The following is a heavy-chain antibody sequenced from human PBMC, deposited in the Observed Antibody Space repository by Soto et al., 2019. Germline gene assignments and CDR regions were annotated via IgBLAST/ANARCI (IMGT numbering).Heavy chain of an antibody. CDR3: NRGSEYDFWSGYL. V-gene: IGHV1-69*06. CDR1: GGTSTRYA. J-gene: IGHJ4*02. D-gene: IGHD3-3*01. Sequence: QERLVQSGAEVRKPGSSVKVSCKVTGGTSTRYAINWVRQAPGQGLEWMGGIVPMFGTSKYAQKDQGRVIITADTSTNIAYMELRSLRSEDTAVYYCNRGSEYDFWSGYLWGQGTLVSVSS. CDR2: IVPMFGTS.